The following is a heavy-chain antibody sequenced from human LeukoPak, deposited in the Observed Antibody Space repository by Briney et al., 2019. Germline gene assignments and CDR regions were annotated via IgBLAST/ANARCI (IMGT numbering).Heavy chain of an antibody. Sequence: SETLSLTCTVSGGSISSYYWSWIRQPPGKGLEWIGYIYYSGSTNYNPSLKSRVTISVDTSKNQFSPELSSVTAADTAVYYCAGSYYYDSSGFIDYWGQGTLVTVSS. CDR3: AGSYYYDSSGFIDY. CDR2: IYYSGST. D-gene: IGHD3-22*01. V-gene: IGHV4-59*01. CDR1: GGSISSYY. J-gene: IGHJ4*02.